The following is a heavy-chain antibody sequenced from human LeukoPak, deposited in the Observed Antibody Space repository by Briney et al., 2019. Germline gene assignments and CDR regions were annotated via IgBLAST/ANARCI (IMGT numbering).Heavy chain of an antibody. CDR3: ARGDLVVVAATDPQLLDY. CDR1: GFTVSSNY. D-gene: IGHD2-15*01. Sequence: GGSLRLSCAASGFTVSSNYMSWVRQAPGKGLEWVSVIYSGGSTYYADSVKGRFTISRDNSKNTLYLQMNSLRAEDTAVYYCARGDLVVVAATDPQLLDYWGQGTLVTVSS. J-gene: IGHJ4*02. CDR2: IYSGGST. V-gene: IGHV3-53*01.